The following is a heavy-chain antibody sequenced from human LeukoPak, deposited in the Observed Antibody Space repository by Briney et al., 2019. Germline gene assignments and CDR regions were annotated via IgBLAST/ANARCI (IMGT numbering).Heavy chain of an antibody. CDR2: INNDGNRI. D-gene: IGHD1-14*01. CDR3: ATGQGHGMDV. V-gene: IGHV3-74*01. CDR1: GFTVSNSW. Sequence: GGSLRLSCAASGFTVSNSWMFWVRQAAGKGLMYVSEINNDGNRIRYVDSVKGRFTISRDNAKNTLYLQMNSLRAEDTAVYYCATGQGHGMDVWGQGTTVTVSS. J-gene: IGHJ6*02.